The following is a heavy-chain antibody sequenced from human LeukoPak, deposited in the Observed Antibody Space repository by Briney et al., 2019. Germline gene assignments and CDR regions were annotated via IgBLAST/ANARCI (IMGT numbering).Heavy chain of an antibody. CDR2: INPSGGST. J-gene: IGHJ5*02. CDR3: AREYCSSTSCFNWFDP. CDR1: GYTFTSYY. Sequence: ASVKVSCTASGYTFTSYYMHWVRQAPGQGLEWMGIINPSGGSTSYAQKFQGRVTMTRDTSISTAYMELSRLRSDDTAVYYCAREYCSSTSCFNWFDPWGQGTLVTVSS. D-gene: IGHD2-2*01. V-gene: IGHV1-46*01.